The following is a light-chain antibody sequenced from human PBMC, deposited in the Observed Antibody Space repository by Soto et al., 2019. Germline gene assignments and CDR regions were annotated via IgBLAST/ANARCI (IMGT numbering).Light chain of an antibody. Sequence: QSVLTQPASVSGSPGQSITISCTGTSSDVGSYNYVSWYQQHPGKAPKLMIYEVRNRPSGVSDRFSGSKSGKTASLTIFGLQAEDEADYYCSSYTTSTNQVFGGGTKLTVL. CDR3: SSYTTSTNQV. CDR2: EVR. V-gene: IGLV2-14*01. CDR1: SSDVGSYNY. J-gene: IGLJ2*01.